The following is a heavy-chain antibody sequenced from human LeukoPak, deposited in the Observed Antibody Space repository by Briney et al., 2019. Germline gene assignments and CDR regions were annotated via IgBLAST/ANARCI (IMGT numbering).Heavy chain of an antibody. D-gene: IGHD3-22*01. V-gene: IGHV3-23*01. CDR3: AKGSSGYFADL. CDR1: GFIFNNYG. J-gene: IGHJ5*02. CDR2: ISNDGGGI. Sequence: GGSLRLSCAASGFIFNNYGLIWVRQAPGKGLQWVSAISNDGGGIQYADFVKGRFTISRDNSKNMLFLEMNSLTAEDTALYYCAKGSSGYFADLWGQGTLVTVSS.